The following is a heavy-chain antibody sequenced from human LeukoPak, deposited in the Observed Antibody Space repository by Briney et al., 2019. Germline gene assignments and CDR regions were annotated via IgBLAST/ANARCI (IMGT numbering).Heavy chain of an antibody. Sequence: PGGSLRLSCAASGFTFSNYSMNWVRQAPGKGLEWVSYISSSSSTIYYADSVKGRFTISRDNAKNSLYLQMNSLRAEDTAVYYCAPNSPGTVYGFLDYWGQGTLVTVSS. CDR2: ISSSSSTI. CDR3: APNSPGTVYGFLDY. CDR1: GFTFSNYS. J-gene: IGHJ4*02. D-gene: IGHD4-17*01. V-gene: IGHV3-48*01.